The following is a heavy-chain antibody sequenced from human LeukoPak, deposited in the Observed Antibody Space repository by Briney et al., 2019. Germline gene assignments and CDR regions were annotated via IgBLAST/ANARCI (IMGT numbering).Heavy chain of an antibody. J-gene: IGHJ3*01. CDR2: TYYSGTI. V-gene: IGHV4-39*01. CDR1: GDSIRSASYY. Sequence: SETLSLTCTVSGDSIRSASYYWAWIRQPPGKGLEWIGTTYYSGTISYNSSLKSRVTISVDTSKNQVSLTVTSVTAADTAMFYCARLMADPNAFDFWGQGTMVTDSS. D-gene: IGHD2-8*01. CDR3: ARLMADPNAFDF.